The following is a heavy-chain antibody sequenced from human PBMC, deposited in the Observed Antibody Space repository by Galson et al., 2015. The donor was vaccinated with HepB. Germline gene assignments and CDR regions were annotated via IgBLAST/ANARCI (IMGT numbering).Heavy chain of an antibody. CDR3: AREAATILAGYYYYGMDV. V-gene: IGHV3-74*01. CDR1: GFTFSSYW. J-gene: IGHJ6*02. CDR2: INSDGSST. Sequence: SLRLSCAASGFTFSSYWMHWVRQAPGKGLVWVSRINSDGSSTSYADSVKGRFTISRDNAKNTLYLQMNSLRAEDTAVYYCAREAATILAGYYYYGMDVWGQGTTVTVSS. D-gene: IGHD5-12*01.